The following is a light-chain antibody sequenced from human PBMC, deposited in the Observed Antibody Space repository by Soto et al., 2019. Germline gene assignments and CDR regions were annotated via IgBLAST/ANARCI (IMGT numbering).Light chain of an antibody. J-gene: IGKJ1*01. Sequence: EIHMTQSPSSLSASVGYIVTITCRASQSISSYLNWYQQKPGKAPKLLIYAASSLQSGVPSRFSGSGSGTDFTLTISCLQPEDFATYYCQQSYSTPKTFGQGTKVDIK. CDR1: QSISSY. CDR2: AAS. V-gene: IGKV1-39*01. CDR3: QQSYSTPKT.